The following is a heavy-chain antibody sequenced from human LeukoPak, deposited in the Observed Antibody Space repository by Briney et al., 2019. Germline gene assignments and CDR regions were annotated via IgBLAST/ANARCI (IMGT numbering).Heavy chain of an antibody. J-gene: IGHJ4*02. CDR2: IYYGGNT. CDR1: GGSISSSNYH. Sequence: PSETLSLTCTVSGGSISSSNYHWGWIRQSPGKGLEWIGSIYYGGNTYYNPSLKSRVTISVDTSKNQFSLKLKSVTAADTAVYYRARQFDYWGQGTLVTVSS. V-gene: IGHV4-39*01. CDR3: ARQFDY.